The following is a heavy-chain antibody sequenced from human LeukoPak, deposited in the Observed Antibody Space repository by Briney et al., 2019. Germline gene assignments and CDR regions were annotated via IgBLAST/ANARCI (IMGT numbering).Heavy chain of an antibody. V-gene: IGHV4-39*02. J-gene: IGHJ3*02. D-gene: IGHD3-9*01. CDR3: AREGEHYDFLTGYRTGPNAFDI. Sequence: SETLSLTCAVSGGSISSSSYYWGWIRQPPGKGLEWIASIYYSGSTYYNPSLKSRVTISVDTSKNQFSLKLTSVTAADTAVYYCAREGEHYDFLTGYRTGPNAFDIWGQGTMVTVSS. CDR2: IYYSGST. CDR1: GGSISSSSYY.